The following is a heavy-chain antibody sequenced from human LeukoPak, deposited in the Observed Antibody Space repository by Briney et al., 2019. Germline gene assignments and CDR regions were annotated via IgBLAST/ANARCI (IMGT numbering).Heavy chain of an antibody. Sequence: PSETLSLTCTVSGGSVSSGSYYWSWIRQPPGTGLEWIGYIYYSGSTNYNPSLKSRVTISVDTSKNQFSLKLSSVTAADTAVYYCARVDDILTGPFDYWGQGTLVTVSS. CDR3: ARVDDILTGPFDY. J-gene: IGHJ4*02. CDR2: IYYSGST. V-gene: IGHV4-61*01. D-gene: IGHD3-9*01. CDR1: GGSVSSGSYY.